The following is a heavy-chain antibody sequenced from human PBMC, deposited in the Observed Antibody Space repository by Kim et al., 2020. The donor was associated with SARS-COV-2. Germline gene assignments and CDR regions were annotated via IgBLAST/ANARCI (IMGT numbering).Heavy chain of an antibody. D-gene: IGHD2-15*01. J-gene: IGHJ6*02. V-gene: IGHV4-39*07. CDR1: GGSISSSSYY. CDR3: ARDGYCSGGSCSATSGYYYGMDV. Sequence: SETLSLTCTVSGGSISSSSYYWGWIRQPPGKGLEWIGSIYYSGSTYYNPSLKSRVTISVDTSKNQFSLKLSSVTAADTAVYYCARDGYCSGGSCSATSGYYYGMDVWGQGTTVTVSS. CDR2: IYYSGST.